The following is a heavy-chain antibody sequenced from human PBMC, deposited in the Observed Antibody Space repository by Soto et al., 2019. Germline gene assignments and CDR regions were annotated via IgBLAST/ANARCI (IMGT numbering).Heavy chain of an antibody. CDR3: ARGRGGYGPPDV. CDR2: ISGTSGYT. V-gene: IGHV3-11*06. CDR1: GFSFSDSY. D-gene: IGHD3-10*01. Sequence: QVQLVESGGGLVKPGGSLRLSCAASGFSFSDSYMSWVRQAPGKGLEWVSYISGTSGYTGYADSVKGRFTISRDNAKNSLYLQMNSLRVEDMGVYYCARGRGGYGPPDVWGQGTTVTVSS. J-gene: IGHJ6*02.